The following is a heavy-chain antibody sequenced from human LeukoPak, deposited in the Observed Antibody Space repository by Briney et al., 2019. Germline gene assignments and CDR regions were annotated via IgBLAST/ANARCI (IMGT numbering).Heavy chain of an antibody. CDR1: GFTFSDYY. V-gene: IGHV3-11*04. CDR3: ARRSYWNDVLDY. Sequence: GALRFSCAASGFTFSDYYMSWIRQAPGKGLEWVSYISSSGSTIYYADSVKGRFTISRDNTKNSLYLQMNSLRAEDTAVYYCARRSYWNDVLDYWGQGTLVTVSS. CDR2: ISSSGSTI. D-gene: IGHD1-1*01. J-gene: IGHJ4*02.